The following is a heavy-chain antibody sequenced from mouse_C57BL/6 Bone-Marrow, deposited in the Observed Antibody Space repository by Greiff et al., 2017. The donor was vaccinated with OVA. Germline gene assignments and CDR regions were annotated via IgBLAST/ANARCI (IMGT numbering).Heavy chain of an antibody. V-gene: IGHV5-17*01. CDR1: GFTFSDYG. CDR3: ARDRDDYAMDY. D-gene: IGHD3-3*01. CDR2: ISSGSSTI. Sequence: EVQLQESGGGLVKPGGSLKLSCAASGFTFSDYGMHWVRQAPEKGLEWVAYISSGSSTIYYADTVKGRFTISRDNAKNTLFLQMTSLRSEDTAMYYCARDRDDYAMDYWGQGTSVTVSS. J-gene: IGHJ4*01.